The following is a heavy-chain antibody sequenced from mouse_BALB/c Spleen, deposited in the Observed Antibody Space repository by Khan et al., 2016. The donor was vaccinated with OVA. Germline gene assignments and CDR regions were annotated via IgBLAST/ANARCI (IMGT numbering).Heavy chain of an antibody. Sequence: QVQLQQSGAELVKPGASVKLSCKASGYTFTSYDINWVRQRPEQGLEWIGWIFPGDDSTKYNEKFKSKATLTSDKSSSTAYMQLSRLTSEDSAVYFCARHYSGGILDWYFDVWGAGTTVTVSS. D-gene: IGHD1-1*01. CDR2: IFPGDDST. V-gene: IGHV1S56*01. CDR1: GYTFTSYD. J-gene: IGHJ1*01. CDR3: ARHYSGGILDWYFDV.